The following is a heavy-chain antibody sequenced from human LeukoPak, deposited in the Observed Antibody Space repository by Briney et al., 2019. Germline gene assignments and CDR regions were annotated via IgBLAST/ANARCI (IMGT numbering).Heavy chain of an antibody. CDR1: AGSINSGDYY. CDR3: ARVAPPNYGHRFYYYYYYMDV. Sequence: PSQTLSLTCTVSAGSINSGDYYWSWIRQPAGKGLEWIGRIYSPGTNYNYNPSLKSRVTISVDTSKNQFSLKLSSVTAADTAVYYCARVAPPNYGHRFYYYYYYMDVWGKGTTVTVSS. J-gene: IGHJ6*03. V-gene: IGHV4-61*02. CDR2: IYSPGT. D-gene: IGHD4-17*01.